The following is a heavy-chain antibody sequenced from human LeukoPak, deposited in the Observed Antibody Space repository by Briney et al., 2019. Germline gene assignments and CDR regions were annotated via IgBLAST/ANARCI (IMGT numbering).Heavy chain of an antibody. CDR3: AKDRYSSSWYENWFDP. CDR1: GFTFSSYA. Sequence: GGSLRLSCAASGFTFSSYAMSWVPQAPGKGLEWVSAISGSGGSTYYADSVKGRFTISRDNSKNTLYLQMNSLRAEDTAVYYCAKDRYSSSWYENWFDPWGQGTLVTVSS. V-gene: IGHV3-23*01. D-gene: IGHD6-13*01. J-gene: IGHJ5*02. CDR2: ISGSGGST.